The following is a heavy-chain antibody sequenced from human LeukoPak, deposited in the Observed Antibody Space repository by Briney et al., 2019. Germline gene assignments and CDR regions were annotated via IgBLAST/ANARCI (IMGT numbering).Heavy chain of an antibody. J-gene: IGHJ5*02. Sequence: GGSLRLSCAASGFTFSSYWMNWARQAPGKGLEWVAIIWYDGSNKHYADSVKGRFTISRDNSKNTLYLEMNSLRVEDTAVYYCARSYYYDRSAGGWFDPWGQGTLVTVSS. CDR2: IWYDGSNK. V-gene: IGHV3-33*08. CDR3: ARSYYYDRSAGGWFDP. D-gene: IGHD3-22*01. CDR1: GFTFSSYW.